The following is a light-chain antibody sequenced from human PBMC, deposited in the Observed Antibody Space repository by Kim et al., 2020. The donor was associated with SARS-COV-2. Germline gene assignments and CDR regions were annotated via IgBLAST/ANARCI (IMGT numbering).Light chain of an antibody. V-gene: IGKV3-20*01. J-gene: IGKJ2*01. CDR3: QQYVGSPT. CDR1: QSFTSGY. CDR2: GAS. Sequence: SLSPGERAPRSCRASQSFTSGYLAWYQQKPGQAPRLLIYGASNRATGIPDRFSGSGSGTDFTLTISRLEPEDFAVYYCQQYVGSPTFGQGTKLEI.